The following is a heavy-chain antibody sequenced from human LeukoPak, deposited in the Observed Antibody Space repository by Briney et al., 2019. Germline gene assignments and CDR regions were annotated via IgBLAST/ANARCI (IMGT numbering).Heavy chain of an antibody. Sequence: GGSLRLSCAASGFTFSSYAMHWVRQAPGKGLEWVAVISYDGSNKYYADSVKGRFTISRDNSKNTLYLQMNSLRAEDTAVYYCARDFSSYYANSAYYGDTWFDYWGQGTLVTVSS. CDR3: ARDFSSYYANSAYYGDTWFDY. D-gene: IGHD3-22*01. CDR1: GFTFSSYA. J-gene: IGHJ4*02. CDR2: ISYDGSNK. V-gene: IGHV3-30*04.